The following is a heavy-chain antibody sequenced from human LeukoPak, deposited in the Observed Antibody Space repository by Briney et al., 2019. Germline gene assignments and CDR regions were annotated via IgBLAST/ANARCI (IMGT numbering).Heavy chain of an antibody. Sequence: SETLSLTCAVYGGSFSGYYWSWIRRPPGKGLEWIGEINHSGSTNYNPSLKSRVTISVDTSKNQFSLKLSSVTAADTAVYYCARGRLGIYYGSGSYRYWGQGTLVTVSS. CDR2: INHSGST. V-gene: IGHV4-34*01. J-gene: IGHJ4*02. CDR3: ARGRLGIYYGSGSYRY. D-gene: IGHD3-10*01. CDR1: GGSFSGYY.